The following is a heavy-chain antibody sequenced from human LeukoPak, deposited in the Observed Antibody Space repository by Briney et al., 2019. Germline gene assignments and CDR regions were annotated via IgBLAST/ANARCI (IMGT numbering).Heavy chain of an antibody. CDR1: GYTFTSYY. J-gene: IGHJ4*02. CDR3: ARAADGSGYFSRCFDH. D-gene: IGHD3-22*01. CDR2: ISPNGGST. Sequence: GASVTVSFKVSGYTFTSYYMHWVRQAPGQGLEWMGLISPNGGSTSYAQKFQGRVTMTRDTSTSTVYMELSSLRSEDTAVYYCARAADGSGYFSRCFDHWGQGALVTVSS. V-gene: IGHV1-46*01.